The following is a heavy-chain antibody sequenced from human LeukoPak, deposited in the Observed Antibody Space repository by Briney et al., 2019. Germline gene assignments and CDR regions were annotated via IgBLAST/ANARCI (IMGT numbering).Heavy chain of an antibody. D-gene: IGHD1-7*01. V-gene: IGHV3-30-3*01. Sequence: PGGSLRLSCAASGFTFSSYAMHGVRQAPGKGLEGVAVISFDGSNKDYADSVKGRFTISRDNSKNTLYLQMNSRRAEDTAVYYCVREHGNFGSGFVSWGQGTLVTLSS. CDR1: GFTFSSYA. CDR2: ISFDGSNK. J-gene: IGHJ4*02. CDR3: VREHGNFGSGFVS.